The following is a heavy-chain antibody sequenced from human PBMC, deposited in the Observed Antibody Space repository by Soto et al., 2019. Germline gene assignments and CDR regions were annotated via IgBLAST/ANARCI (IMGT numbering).Heavy chain of an antibody. Sequence: GSLRLSCAASGFTFSSYAMSWVRQAPGEGLEWVSAISGSGGSTYYADSVKGRFTISRDNSKNTLYLQMNSLRAEDTAVYYCAHHPSPLIEWELLLSYFDYWGQGTLVTVSS. D-gene: IGHD1-26*01. CDR3: AHHPSPLIEWELLLSYFDY. J-gene: IGHJ4*02. V-gene: IGHV3-23*01. CDR1: GFTFSSYA. CDR2: ISGSGGST.